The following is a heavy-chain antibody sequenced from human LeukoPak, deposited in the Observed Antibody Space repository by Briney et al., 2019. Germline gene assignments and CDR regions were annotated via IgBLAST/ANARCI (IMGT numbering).Heavy chain of an antibody. CDR3: ARAYGSGSYTLLFFDY. V-gene: IGHV3-30*03. J-gene: IGHJ4*02. CDR2: ISYDGSNK. Sequence: GGSLRLSCAASGFILSTYWMHWVRQAPGKGLEWVAVISYDGSNKYYADSVKGRFTISRDNSKNTLYLQMNSLRAEDTAVYYCARAYGSGSYTLLFFDYWGQGTLVTVSS. D-gene: IGHD3-10*01. CDR1: GFILSTYW.